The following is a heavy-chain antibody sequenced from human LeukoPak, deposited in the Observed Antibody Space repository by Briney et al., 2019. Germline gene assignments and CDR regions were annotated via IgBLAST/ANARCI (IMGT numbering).Heavy chain of an antibody. D-gene: IGHD6-6*01. J-gene: IGHJ4*02. CDR1: GGSISTYY. Sequence: SETLSLTCTVSGGSISTYYWSWIRRPPGKGLEWIAYIHASGPTNYNPSLKSRITISVDTSKNQFSLKLGSVTAADTAVYYCARHDAGIAARPFDNWGQGTLVTVSS. V-gene: IGHV4-4*09. CDR3: ARHDAGIAARPFDN. CDR2: IHASGPT.